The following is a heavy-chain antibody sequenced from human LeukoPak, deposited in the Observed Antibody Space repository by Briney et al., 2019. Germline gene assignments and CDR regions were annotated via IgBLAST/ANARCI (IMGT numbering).Heavy chain of an antibody. CDR2: IYTSGST. D-gene: IGHD6-13*01. J-gene: IGHJ4*02. Sequence: SETLSLTCTVSGGSISSGSYYWSWIRQPAGKGLEWIGRIYTSGSTNYNPSLKSRVTISVDTSKNQFSLKLSSVTAADTAVYYCARGAAAGHFDYWGQGTLVTVSS. CDR1: GGSISSGSYY. CDR3: ARGAAAGHFDY. V-gene: IGHV4-61*02.